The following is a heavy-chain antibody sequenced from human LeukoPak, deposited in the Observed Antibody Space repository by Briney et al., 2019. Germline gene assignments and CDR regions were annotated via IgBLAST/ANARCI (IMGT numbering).Heavy chain of an antibody. CDR1: GFTFSAFA. D-gene: IGHD6-13*01. CDR2: VTFDGSEK. V-gene: IGHV3-30*18. CDR3: AKQGIAAAGIGY. J-gene: IGHJ4*02. Sequence: PGGSLRLSCAASGFTFSAFAMHWVRQAPGKGLEWVAVVTFDGSEKYYAESVRGRFTISRDNSKNTLYLQMNSLRAEDTAVYYCAKQGIAAAGIGYWGQGTLVTVSS.